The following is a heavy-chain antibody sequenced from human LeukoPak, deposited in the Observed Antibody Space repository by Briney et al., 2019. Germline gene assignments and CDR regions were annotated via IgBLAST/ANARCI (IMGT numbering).Heavy chain of an antibody. V-gene: IGHV1-2*02. CDR1: GNIFTAYY. CDR3: AMSEPSATKGFKYFYYMDV. J-gene: IGHJ6*03. D-gene: IGHD1-1*01. Sequence: EASVKVSCKVSGNIFTAYYIHWVRQAPGQGLEWMGWITPNNGGSKYAQTFQDRVTMTSDTSTNTAYMELSSLKSDDTALYYCAMSEPSATKGFKYFYYMDVWDRGTTITVSS. CDR2: ITPNNGGS.